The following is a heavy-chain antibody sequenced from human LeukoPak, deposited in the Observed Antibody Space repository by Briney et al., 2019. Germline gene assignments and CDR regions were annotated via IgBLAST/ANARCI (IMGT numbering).Heavy chain of an antibody. J-gene: IGHJ4*02. V-gene: IGHV1-46*01. CDR1: GYTFTSYY. Sequence: GASVKVSCKASGYTFTSYYMHWVRQAPGQGLEWMGIINPSGGSTSYAQKFQGRVTMTRDTSTSTVYMELSSLRSEDTAVYNCARDRPGGVPAATSLDYWGQGTLVTVSS. D-gene: IGHD2-2*01. CDR2: INPSGGST. CDR3: ARDRPGGVPAATSLDY.